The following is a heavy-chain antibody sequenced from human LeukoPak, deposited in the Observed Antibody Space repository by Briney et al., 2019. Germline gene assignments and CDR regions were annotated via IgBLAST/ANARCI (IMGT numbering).Heavy chain of an antibody. D-gene: IGHD1-26*01. Sequence: PSETLSLTCTVSGGSISSGDYYWSWIRQPPGKGLEWIGYIYYSGSTYYNPSLKSRVTISVDTSKNQFSLKLSSVTAADTAVYYCARGLVGATPPDAFDIWGQGTMVTVSS. CDR1: GGSISSGDYY. J-gene: IGHJ3*02. CDR3: ARGLVGATPPDAFDI. CDR2: IYYSGST. V-gene: IGHV4-30-4*01.